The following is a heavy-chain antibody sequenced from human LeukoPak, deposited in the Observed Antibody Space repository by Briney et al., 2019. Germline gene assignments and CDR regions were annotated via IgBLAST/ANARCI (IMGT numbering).Heavy chain of an antibody. CDR3: ARPLYYYDSSGYYYLNDAFDI. Sequence: GGSLRLSCAASGFTFSDYYMSWIRQAPGKGLEWVSYISSGGRTIYYADSVKGRFTISRDNSKKTMYLQMKSLRAEDTAVYHCARPLYYYDSSGYYYLNDAFDIWGQGTMVTVSS. CDR2: ISSGGRTI. V-gene: IGHV3-11*01. CDR1: GFTFSDYY. D-gene: IGHD3-22*01. J-gene: IGHJ3*02.